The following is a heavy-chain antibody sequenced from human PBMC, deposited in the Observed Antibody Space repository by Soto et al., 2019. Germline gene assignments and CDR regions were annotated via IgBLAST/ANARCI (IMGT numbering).Heavy chain of an antibody. Sequence: ASVEVSCKXSGYTFTSYGISWVRQAPGQGLEWMGWISAYNGNTNYAQKLQGRVTMTTDTSTSTAYMELRSLRSDDTAVYYCARDRGYHDFWSGYYQGHNYGMDVWGQGTTVTVSS. J-gene: IGHJ6*02. CDR2: ISAYNGNT. CDR3: ARDRGYHDFWSGYYQGHNYGMDV. CDR1: GYTFTSYG. D-gene: IGHD3-3*01. V-gene: IGHV1-18*01.